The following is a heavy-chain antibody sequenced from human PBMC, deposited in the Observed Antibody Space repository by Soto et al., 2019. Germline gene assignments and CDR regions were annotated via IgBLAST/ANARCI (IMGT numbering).Heavy chain of an antibody. J-gene: IGHJ4*02. CDR1: GFTFSSYG. Sequence: QVQLVESGGGVVQPGRSLRLSCAASGFTFSSYGMHWVRQAPGKGLEWVAVISYDGSNKYYADSVKGRFTISRDNSKNTLYLQMNSLRAEDTAVYYCAREGLVPAATPWFDYWGQGTLVTVSS. CDR2: ISYDGSNK. V-gene: IGHV3-30-3*01. D-gene: IGHD2-2*02. CDR3: AREGLVPAATPWFDY.